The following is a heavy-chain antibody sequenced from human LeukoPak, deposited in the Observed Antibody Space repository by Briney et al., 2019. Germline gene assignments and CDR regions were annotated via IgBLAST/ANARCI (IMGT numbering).Heavy chain of an antibody. V-gene: IGHV4-34*01. CDR3: ARGHSPVTTKVSYFQH. CDR2: IKHSGST. J-gene: IGHJ1*01. Sequence: SETLSLTGAAYGVSFSGYYWSWIRQPPGKGLEWIGEIKHSGSTNYNPSLKSRVTILVDTSKNQFSLKLSSVTAADTAVYYCARGHSPVTTKVSYFQHWGQGTLVTVSS. D-gene: IGHD4-17*01. CDR1: GVSFSGYY.